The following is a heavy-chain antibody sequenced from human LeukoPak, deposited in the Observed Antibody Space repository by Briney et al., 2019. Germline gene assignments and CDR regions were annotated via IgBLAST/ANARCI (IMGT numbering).Heavy chain of an antibody. V-gene: IGHV4-34*01. CDR2: VNHSGGS. CDR1: GGSFSGYY. CDR3: ARGGACSSSSCSVLGFDS. J-gene: IGHJ4*02. D-gene: IGHD2-15*01. Sequence: KPSETLSLTCAVYGGSFSGYYWSWLRQPQGKGLEWIGEVNHSGGSNYNPSLESRVTISADTSKNQFSLRLSSVTAADTAAYYCARGGACSSSSCSVLGFDSWGQGTLVTVSS.